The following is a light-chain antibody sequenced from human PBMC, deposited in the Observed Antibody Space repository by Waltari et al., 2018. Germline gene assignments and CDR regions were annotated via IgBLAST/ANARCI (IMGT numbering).Light chain of an antibody. V-gene: IGKV3-15*01. CDR2: VAS. J-gene: IGKJ1*01. Sequence: EIIMTQSPATLSLSPGERATLSCRASQNVNSNLAWYQQKPGQAPRLLIYVASINATGIPATFIGSGSGTQFTLTINSLQSEDSAVYFCQQHNDWPPWTFGQGTKVELK. CDR3: QQHNDWPPWT. CDR1: QNVNSN.